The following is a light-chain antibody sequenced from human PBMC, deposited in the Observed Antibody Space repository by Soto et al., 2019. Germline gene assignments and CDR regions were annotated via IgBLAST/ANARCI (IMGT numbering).Light chain of an antibody. J-gene: IGLJ2*01. CDR3: SSYAGNNKGV. CDR2: EVS. CDR1: SSDFGGYNY. Sequence: QSALTQPPSASGSPGQSVNISCTGTSSDFGGYNYVSWYQQHPGKAPKLMIYEVSKRPSGVPDRFSGSKSGNTASLTVSGLQAEDEADYYCSSYAGNNKGVFGGGTKLTVL. V-gene: IGLV2-8*01.